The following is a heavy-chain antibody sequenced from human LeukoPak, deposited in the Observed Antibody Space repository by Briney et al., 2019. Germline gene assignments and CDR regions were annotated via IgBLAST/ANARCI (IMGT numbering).Heavy chain of an antibody. CDR3: ATDSKYGVDAFDI. D-gene: IGHD2-21*01. Sequence: PSETLSLTCTVSGGSISSYYRSWVRQPPGKGLEWIGYFYYSGSTRYNPSLKSRVTISVDTSKNQFSLKVNSMTTADTAVYYCATDSKYGVDAFDIWGQGTMVTVSS. J-gene: IGHJ3*02. CDR2: FYYSGST. CDR1: GGSISSYY. V-gene: IGHV4-59*01.